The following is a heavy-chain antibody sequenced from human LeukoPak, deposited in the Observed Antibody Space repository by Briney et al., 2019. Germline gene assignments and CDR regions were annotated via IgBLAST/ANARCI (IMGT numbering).Heavy chain of an antibody. CDR3: ARQRDYYYYMDV. J-gene: IGHJ6*03. Sequence: SETLSLTCAVYGGSFSGYYWSWIRQPPGKGLGWIGEINHSGSTNYNPSLKSRVTISVDTSKNQFSLKLSSVTAADTAVYYCARQRDYYYYMDVWGKGTTVTISS. CDR2: INHSGST. CDR1: GGSFSGYY. V-gene: IGHV4-34*01.